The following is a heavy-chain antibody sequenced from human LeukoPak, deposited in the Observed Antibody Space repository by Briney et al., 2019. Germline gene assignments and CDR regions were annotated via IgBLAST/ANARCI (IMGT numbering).Heavy chain of an antibody. D-gene: IGHD4-17*01. V-gene: IGHV4-34*01. CDR2: INHSGST. Sequence: PSETLSLTCAVYGGSFSGYYWSWIRQPPGKGLEWIGEINHSGSTNYNPSLKSRVTISVDTSKNQFSLKLSSVTAADTAAYYCARGVDYGFYFDYWGQGTLVTVSS. J-gene: IGHJ4*02. CDR3: ARGVDYGFYFDY. CDR1: GGSFSGYY.